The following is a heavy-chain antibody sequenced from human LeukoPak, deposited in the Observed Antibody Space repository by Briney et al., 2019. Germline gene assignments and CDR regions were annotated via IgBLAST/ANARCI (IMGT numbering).Heavy chain of an antibody. CDR3: ARDQYYRMDV. CDR1: GFTFSVYW. V-gene: IGHV3-74*01. CDR2: IHSDGIDT. Sequence: GSLRLSCAASGFTFSVYWMHWVRQAPGKGLVWVARIHSDGIDTTYADSVKGRFTISRDNAKNTLYLQMNSLRAEDTAVYFCARDQYYRMDVWGQGTTVTVSS. J-gene: IGHJ6*02. D-gene: IGHD3-10*01.